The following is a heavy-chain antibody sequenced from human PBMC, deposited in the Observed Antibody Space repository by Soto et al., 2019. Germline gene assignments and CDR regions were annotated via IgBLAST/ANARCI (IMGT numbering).Heavy chain of an antibody. Sequence: QVQLVQSGAEVKKPGASVKVSCKASGYTFTSYGISWVRQAPGQGLEWMGWIRAYNGNTNYAQKLQGRVTMTTDTSTSSAAMGLRILRVDDTAVYSCARDLPTMDVWGQGTTVTVSS. CDR1: GYTFTSYG. CDR2: IRAYNGNT. V-gene: IGHV1-18*01. J-gene: IGHJ6*02. CDR3: ARDLPTMDV.